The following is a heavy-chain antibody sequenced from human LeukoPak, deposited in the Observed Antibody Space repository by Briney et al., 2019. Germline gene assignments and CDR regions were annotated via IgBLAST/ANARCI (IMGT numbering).Heavy chain of an antibody. J-gene: IGHJ3*02. Sequence: SQTLSLTCTVSGDSTSSGSYYWSSIRQPAGKGLEWIGRIYSSGSTNYNPSLKSRVTISSDTSKNQFSLKLSSVTGADTAVYYCAGTATNGGAFDIWGQGTMVTVSS. CDR1: GDSTSSGSYY. CDR2: IYSSGST. V-gene: IGHV4-61*02. D-gene: IGHD2-8*01. CDR3: AGTATNGGAFDI.